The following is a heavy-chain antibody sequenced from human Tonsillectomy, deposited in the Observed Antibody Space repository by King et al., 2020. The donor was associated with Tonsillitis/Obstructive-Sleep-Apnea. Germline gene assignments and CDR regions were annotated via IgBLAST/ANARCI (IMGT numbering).Heavy chain of an antibody. J-gene: IGHJ6*03. V-gene: IGHV4-34*01. Sequence: VQLQQWGAGLLKPSETLSLTCAVYGGAFSGNYWSWIRQPPGKGLEWIGEINHSGRTNYNPSLKSRVTISVDTSKNQFSLKLSSVTAADTAVYYCARGSAAAANYYMDVWDEGTTVTVSS. CDR2: INHSGRT. CDR1: GGAFSGNY. D-gene: IGHD6-13*01. CDR3: ARGSAAAANYYMDV.